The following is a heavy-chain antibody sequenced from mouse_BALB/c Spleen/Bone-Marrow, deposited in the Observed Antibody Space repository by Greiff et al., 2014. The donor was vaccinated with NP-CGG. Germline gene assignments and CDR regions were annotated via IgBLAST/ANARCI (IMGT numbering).Heavy chain of an antibody. V-gene: IGHV7-3*02. Sequence: EVKLVESGGGLVQPGGSLRLSCATSGFTFTDYYKNWVRQPPGKALEWLGFIRNKANGYTTEYSASVKGRFTISRDNSQNILYLQMNTLRAEDSATYYCARDKGRVFFDYWGQGTTLTVSS. CDR1: GFTFTDYY. J-gene: IGHJ2*01. CDR2: IRNKANGYTT. CDR3: ARDKGRVFFDY.